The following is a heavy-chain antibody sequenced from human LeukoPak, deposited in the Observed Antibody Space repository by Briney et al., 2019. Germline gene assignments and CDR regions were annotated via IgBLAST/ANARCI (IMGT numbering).Heavy chain of an antibody. CDR1: GVSISTFQ. V-gene: IGHV4-4*09. CDR3: ATSNDAKVATFDH. J-gene: IGHJ4*02. D-gene: IGHD1-1*01. Sequence: KASETLSLTCTVSGVSISTFQWSWIRQPPGKGLEWIGNIHTNERANYNPSLKSRVTMSVDTSKSQFSLLLTSVSAADTAVYYCATSNDAKVATFDHLGQGILVTVSS. CDR2: IHTNERA.